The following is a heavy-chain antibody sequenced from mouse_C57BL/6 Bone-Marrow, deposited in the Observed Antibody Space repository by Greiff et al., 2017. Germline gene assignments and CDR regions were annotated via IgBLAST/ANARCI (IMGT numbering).Heavy chain of an antibody. Sequence: VKLQASGPELVKPGASVKISCKASGYAFSSSWMNWVKQRPGKGLEWIGRIYPGDGDTNYNGKFKGKATLTADKSSSTAYMQLSSLTSEDSAVYFCVNYYGSSSAWFAYWGQGTLVTVSA. D-gene: IGHD1-1*01. J-gene: IGHJ3*01. V-gene: IGHV1-82*01. CDR2: IYPGDGDT. CDR1: GYAFSSSW. CDR3: VNYYGSSSAWFAY.